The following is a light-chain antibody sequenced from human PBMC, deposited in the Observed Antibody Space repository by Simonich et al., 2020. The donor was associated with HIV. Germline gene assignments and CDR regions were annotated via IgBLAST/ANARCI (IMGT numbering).Light chain of an antibody. CDR1: QSVLYSSNNKNH. CDR2: WAS. V-gene: IGKV4-1*01. Sequence: DIVMTPSPNSLAVSLGERATINCKSRQSVLYSSNNKNHLAWYQQKPGQPPKLLIYWASTRESGVPDRFSGSGSGTEFSLTISSLQAEDVAVYYCQQYYSTPGTFGQGTKLEIK. J-gene: IGKJ2*01. CDR3: QQYYSTPGT.